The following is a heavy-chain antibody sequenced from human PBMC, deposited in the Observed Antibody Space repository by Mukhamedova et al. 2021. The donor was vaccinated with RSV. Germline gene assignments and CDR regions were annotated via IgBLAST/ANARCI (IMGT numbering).Heavy chain of an antibody. CDR3: ARDGLGDDYDILTGYYRWEYYFDY. Sequence: GWINAGNGNTKYSQKFQGRVTITRDTSASTAYMELSSLRSEDTAVYYCARDGLGDDYDILTGYYRWEYYFDYWGQGTLVTVSS. V-gene: IGHV1-3*01. D-gene: IGHD3-9*01. CDR2: INAGNGNT. J-gene: IGHJ4*02.